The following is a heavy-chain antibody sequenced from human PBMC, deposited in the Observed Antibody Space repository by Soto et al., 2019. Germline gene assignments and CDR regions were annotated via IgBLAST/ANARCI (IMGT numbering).Heavy chain of an antibody. D-gene: IGHD3-16*01. CDR3: AKRMIGGDASYLDY. CDR2: VTGSGNTT. V-gene: IGHV3-23*01. J-gene: IGHJ4*02. Sequence: QPGGSLRLSCAASGFTFSNYAMCWVRQTPEKGLEWVSSVTGSGNTTYDAASVKGRFTISRDNSKNMLYLQMNSLRAEDTAVYYCAKRMIGGDASYLDYWGQGIQVTVSS. CDR1: GFTFSNYA.